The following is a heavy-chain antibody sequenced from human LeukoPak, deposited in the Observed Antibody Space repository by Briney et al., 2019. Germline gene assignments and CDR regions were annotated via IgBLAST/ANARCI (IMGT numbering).Heavy chain of an antibody. D-gene: IGHD1-14*01. Sequence: ASVKFSCKASGYTFTSYYITWVRQAPGQGLEWVGWISAYNGGTNYAQKFQGRVTMTIDTSTTTAYLDLGSLTSDDTAMYYCAKGGTMVPTIDYWGQGTLVTVSS. V-gene: IGHV1-18*01. CDR2: ISAYNGGT. J-gene: IGHJ4*02. CDR3: AKGGTMVPTIDY. CDR1: GYTFTSYY.